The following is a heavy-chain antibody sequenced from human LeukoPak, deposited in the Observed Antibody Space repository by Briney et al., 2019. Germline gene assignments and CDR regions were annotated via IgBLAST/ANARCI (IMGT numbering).Heavy chain of an antibody. D-gene: IGHD6-13*01. Sequence: SETLSLTCAVYGGSFSGYYWSWIRQPPGKGLEWIGEINHSGSTNYNPSLKSRVTISVDTSKNQFSLKLSSVTAADTAVYYCARDQVAAAGRVYYYYYMDVWGKGTTVTVSS. J-gene: IGHJ6*03. CDR2: INHSGST. V-gene: IGHV4-34*01. CDR1: GGSFSGYY. CDR3: ARDQVAAAGRVYYYYYMDV.